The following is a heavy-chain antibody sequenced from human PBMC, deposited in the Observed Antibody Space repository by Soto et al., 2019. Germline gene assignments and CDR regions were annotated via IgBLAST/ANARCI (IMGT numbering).Heavy chain of an antibody. D-gene: IGHD5-12*01. CDR1: GGSISSYY. CDR2: IFYFGST. J-gene: IGHJ4*02. CDR3: ATSSSPNIVAYPY. Sequence: SETLSLTCTVSGGSISSYYWSWIRQTPGKGLEWIGYIFYFGSTNYNPSLKSRVTLSIDTSKNQLSLKLSSVTAADTAVYYCATSSSPNIVAYPYWGQGTLVTVSS. V-gene: IGHV4-59*08.